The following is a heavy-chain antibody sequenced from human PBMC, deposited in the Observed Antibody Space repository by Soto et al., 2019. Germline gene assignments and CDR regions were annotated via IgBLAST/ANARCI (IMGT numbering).Heavy chain of an antibody. D-gene: IGHD6-19*01. CDR2: IYYSGST. J-gene: IGHJ6*02. CDR1: GGSISSYY. V-gene: IGHV4-59*01. Sequence: QVQLQESGPGLVKPSETLSLTCTVSGGSISSYYWSWIRQPPGKGLEWIGYIYYSGSTNYNPSLKGRVTISVDTSKNHFSRSLSSVTAADTAVYYWARDEGPYVAVAGYYGMDVWGQGTTVTVSS. CDR3: ARDEGPYVAVAGYYGMDV.